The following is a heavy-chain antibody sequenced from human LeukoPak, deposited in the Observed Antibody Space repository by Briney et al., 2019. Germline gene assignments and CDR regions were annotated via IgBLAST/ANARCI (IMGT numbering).Heavy chain of an antibody. V-gene: IGHV1-69*04. CDR3: ARAFIAAAGPAYYYGMDV. CDR1: GGTFSSYA. D-gene: IGHD6-13*01. CDR2: IIPILGIA. Sequence: ASVKVSCKASGGTFSSYAISWVRQAPGQGLEWMGRIIPILGIANYAQKFQGRVTITADKPTSTAYMELSSLRSEDTAVYYCARAFIAAAGPAYYYGMDVWGQGTTVTVSS. J-gene: IGHJ6*02.